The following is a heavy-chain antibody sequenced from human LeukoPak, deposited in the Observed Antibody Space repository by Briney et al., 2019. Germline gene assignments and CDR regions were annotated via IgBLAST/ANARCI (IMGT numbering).Heavy chain of an antibody. CDR1: GGSISSSSYY. CDR3: ARFITMIVVVKLYYFDY. D-gene: IGHD3-22*01. J-gene: IGHJ4*02. CDR2: IYYSGST. V-gene: IGHV4-39*07. Sequence: SETLSLTCTVSGGSISSSSYYWGWIRQPPGKGLEWIGSIYYSGSTYYNPSLKSRVTISVDTSKNQFSLKLSSVTAADTAVYYCARFITMIVVVKLYYFDYWGQGTLVTVSS.